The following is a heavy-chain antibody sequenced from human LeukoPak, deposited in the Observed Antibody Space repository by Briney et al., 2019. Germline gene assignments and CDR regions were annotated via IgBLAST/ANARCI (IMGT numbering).Heavy chain of an antibody. Sequence: GASVKVSCKASGGTFSSYAISWVRQAPGQGLEWMGGIIPIFGTANYAQKFQGRVTITTDESTSTAYMELSSLRSEDTAVYYCARSGYSYGSSPIENWFDPWGQGTLVNVSS. CDR1: GGTFSSYA. V-gene: IGHV1-69*05. CDR2: IIPIFGTA. CDR3: ARSGYSYGSSPIENWFDP. D-gene: IGHD5-18*01. J-gene: IGHJ5*02.